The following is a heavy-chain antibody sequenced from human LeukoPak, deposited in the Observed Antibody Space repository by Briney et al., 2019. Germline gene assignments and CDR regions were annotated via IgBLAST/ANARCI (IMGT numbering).Heavy chain of an antibody. CDR2: IKQDGSEK. D-gene: IGHD3-22*01. J-gene: IGHJ4*02. V-gene: IGHV3-7*01. CDR1: GFTSSSYC. Sequence: GGSLRLSCAASGFTSSSYCMSWVRQAPGKGLGWVANIKQDGSEKYYVDSVKGRFTISRDNAKNSLYLQMNSLRAEDTAVYYCARERDDSSGLNVDYWGQGTLVTVSS. CDR3: ARERDDSSGLNVDY.